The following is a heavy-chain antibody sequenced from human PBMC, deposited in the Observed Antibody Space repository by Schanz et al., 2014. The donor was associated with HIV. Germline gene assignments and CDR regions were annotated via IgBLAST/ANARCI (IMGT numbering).Heavy chain of an antibody. CDR1: GFTFSSYA. D-gene: IGHD3-22*01. Sequence: QAQLVESGGGVVQPGGSLRLSCAGSGFTFSSYAMHWVRQAPGKGLEWVAVISYDGSNKYSADSVKGRITISRDNSKNTLYLQMNSLTAEDTAVYYCAKDRVPRTAALRGYWYGMDVWGQGTTVIVSS. CDR3: AKDRVPRTAALRGYWYGMDV. V-gene: IGHV3-30*04. CDR2: ISYDGSNK. J-gene: IGHJ6*02.